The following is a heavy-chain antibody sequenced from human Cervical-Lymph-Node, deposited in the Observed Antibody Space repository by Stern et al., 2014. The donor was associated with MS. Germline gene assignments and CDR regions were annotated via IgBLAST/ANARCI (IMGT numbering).Heavy chain of an antibody. D-gene: IGHD3-10*01. V-gene: IGHV2-5*02. CDR2: TYWDDDK. Sequence: HITLKESGPTLVTPTQPLTLTCTFSGFSLTTCGEGVGWIRQPPGKALELLASTYWDDDKRFSPSLKSRITITKDTFKNQVVLTGANVDPVDTATYDCAHRRSGWLTVGITDAFDIWGHGTRVTVSS. J-gene: IGHJ3*02. CDR3: AHRRSGWLTVGITDAFDI. CDR1: GFSLTTCGEG.